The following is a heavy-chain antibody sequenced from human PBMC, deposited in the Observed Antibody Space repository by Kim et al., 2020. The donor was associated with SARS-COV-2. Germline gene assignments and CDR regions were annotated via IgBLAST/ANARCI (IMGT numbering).Heavy chain of an antibody. V-gene: IGHV4-61*02. CDR2: IYTSGST. J-gene: IGHJ6*02. Sequence: SETLSLTCTVSGDSSSSGSYYWSWIRQPAGKGLEWIGRIYTSGSTNYNPSLKSRVTISVDTAKNQFSLKLSSVTAADTAVYYCARASRYYDSSGYSYYYYGMDVWGQRTTGTVSS. D-gene: IGHD3-22*01. CDR1: GDSSSSGSYY. CDR3: ARASRYYDSSGYSYYYYGMDV.